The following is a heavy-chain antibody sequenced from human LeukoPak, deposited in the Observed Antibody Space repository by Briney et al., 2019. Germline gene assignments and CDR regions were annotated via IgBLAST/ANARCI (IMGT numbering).Heavy chain of an antibody. J-gene: IGHJ4*02. CDR2: IIPKSGAT. Sequence: ASVKVSCKASGYTFTSYGISWVRQAPGQGLEWMGWIIPKSGATNYAQRFRDRVTVTSDTSTAYMDLSRLTSDDTAVYYCARDLRSGGVTYGQDSWGQGTLVTASS. CDR3: ARDLRSGGVTYGQDS. CDR1: GYTFTSYG. D-gene: IGHD5-18*01. V-gene: IGHV1-2*02.